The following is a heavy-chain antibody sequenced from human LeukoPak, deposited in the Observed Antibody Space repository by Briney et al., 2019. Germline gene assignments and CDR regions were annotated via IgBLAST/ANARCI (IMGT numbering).Heavy chain of an antibody. D-gene: IGHD3-22*01. CDR3: ARTHYYDSTDNWFDP. CDR1: GYTFTGYY. J-gene: IGHJ5*02. V-gene: IGHV1-2*02. Sequence: ASVKVSCKTSGYTFTGYYIHWVRQAPGQGLEWMGWINPNSGGTNYAQKFQGRVTMTRDTSISTAYMELSSLRSEDTAVYYCARTHYYDSTDNWFDPWGQGTLVTVSS. CDR2: INPNSGGT.